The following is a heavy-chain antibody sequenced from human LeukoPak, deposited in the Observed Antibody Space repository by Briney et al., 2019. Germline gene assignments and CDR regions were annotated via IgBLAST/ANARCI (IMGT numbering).Heavy chain of an antibody. D-gene: IGHD5-18*01. J-gene: IGHJ4*02. Sequence: PGGSLRLSRAASGFTFSSYAMSWVRQAPGKGLEWVSAISGSGGSTYYADSVKGRFTISRDNSKNTLYLQMNSLRAEDTAVYYCAKEEYSYGHPTRLDYWGQGTLDTVSS. CDR3: AKEEYSYGHPTRLDY. V-gene: IGHV3-23*01. CDR2: ISGSGGST. CDR1: GFTFSSYA.